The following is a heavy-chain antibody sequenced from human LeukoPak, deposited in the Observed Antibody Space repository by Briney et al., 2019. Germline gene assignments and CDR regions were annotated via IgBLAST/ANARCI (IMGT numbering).Heavy chain of an antibody. J-gene: IGHJ4*02. V-gene: IGHV4-59*08. D-gene: IGHD6-6*01. CDR1: GGSMSAYY. CDR2: IYYSGST. Sequence: SETLSLTCTVSGGSMSAYYWTCFRQPPGMGLEWIGYIYYSGSTNYNPSLKSRLTISVDTSKNQFSLRLSSVTAADTAVYYCATIAGSSSYWGQGTLVTVSS. CDR3: ATIAGSSSY.